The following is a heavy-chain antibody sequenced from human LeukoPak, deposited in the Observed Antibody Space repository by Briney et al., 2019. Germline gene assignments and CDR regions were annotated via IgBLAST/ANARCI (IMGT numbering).Heavy chain of an antibody. Sequence: SVKVSCKASGGTFSSYAISWVRQAPGQGLEWMGRIIPIFGTANYAQKFQGRVTITTDESTSTAYMELSSLRSEDTAVYYCARDRTGTTSRRWFDPWGQGTLVTVS. D-gene: IGHD1-1*01. CDR3: ARDRTGTTSRRWFDP. J-gene: IGHJ5*02. CDR2: IIPIFGTA. CDR1: GGTFSSYA. V-gene: IGHV1-69*05.